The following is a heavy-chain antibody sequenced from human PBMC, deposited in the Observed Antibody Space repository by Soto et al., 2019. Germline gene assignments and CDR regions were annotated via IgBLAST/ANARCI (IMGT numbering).Heavy chain of an antibody. CDR2: ISWDGGST. Sequence: PGGSLRLSCAASGFTFDDYAMHWVRQAPGKGLEWVSLISWDGGSTYYADSVKGRFTISRDNSKNSLYLQMNSLRAEDTALYYCAKDIGSTYYYYYGMDAWGQGTTVTVSS. CDR3: AKDIGSTYYYYYGMDA. V-gene: IGHV3-43D*04. J-gene: IGHJ6*02. CDR1: GFTFDDYA.